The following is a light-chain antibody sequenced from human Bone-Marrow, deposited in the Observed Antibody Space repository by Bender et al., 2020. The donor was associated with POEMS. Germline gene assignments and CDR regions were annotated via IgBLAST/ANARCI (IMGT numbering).Light chain of an antibody. CDR2: KDN. J-gene: IGLJ2*01. CDR3: QVWDSSVDRPD. CDR1: VLAKKY. Sequence: SSELTQPSSVSVSPGQTARITCSGNVLAKKYVRWFQQKTGQAPVLVIYKDNERPSGIPDRFSGSSSGTTATLTISGAQVEDEADYYCQVWDSSVDRPDFGGGTKLTVL. V-gene: IGLV3-27*01.